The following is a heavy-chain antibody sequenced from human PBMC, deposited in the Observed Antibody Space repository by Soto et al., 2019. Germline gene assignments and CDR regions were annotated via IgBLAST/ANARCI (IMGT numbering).Heavy chain of an antibody. J-gene: IGHJ6*03. CDR1: GYSFTNYG. CDR3: ARDRGVAPPVAGNTHYYYYMDV. CDR2: ISAYNGNT. D-gene: IGHD6-19*01. Sequence: QDQLVQSGVEVKKPGASVKVSCKASGYSFTNYGITWVRQAPGQGVEWMGWISAYNGNTNYAQKFQGRVTMTTDASKSTAYLELRSLRSDDTAVYYCARDRGVAPPVAGNTHYYYYMDVWGKGTTVTVSS. V-gene: IGHV1-18*01.